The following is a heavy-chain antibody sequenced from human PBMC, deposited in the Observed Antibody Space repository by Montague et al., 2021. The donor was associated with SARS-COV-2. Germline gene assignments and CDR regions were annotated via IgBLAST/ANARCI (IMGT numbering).Heavy chain of an antibody. Sequence: SETLSLTCTVSGDSISSFNWNWIRQPAGKGLEWIGRIYASGGTNYNPSLRRRVTMSVDTSKNQFSLKLNSVTATDTAVYYCGRGVVAATPWADYWGRGTLVTVSS. V-gene: IGHV4-4*07. J-gene: IGHJ4*02. CDR1: GDSISSFN. D-gene: IGHD2-15*01. CDR2: IYASGGT. CDR3: GRGVVAATPWADY.